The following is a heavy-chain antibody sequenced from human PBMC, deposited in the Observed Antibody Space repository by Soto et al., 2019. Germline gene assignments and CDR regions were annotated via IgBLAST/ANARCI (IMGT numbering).Heavy chain of an antibody. CDR2: INGDGGTI. Sequence: EVQLVEAGGGLVQPGGSLRLSCAASGFTFSTSWIHWVRQAPGKGLVWVSRINGDGGTINYADSVKGRFTISRDNAKNTVYLQMNSLSADDTAVYSCTRGGHYYFDYWGQGTLVTVSS. CDR1: GFTFSTSW. D-gene: IGHD3-16*01. V-gene: IGHV3-74*01. CDR3: TRGGHYYFDY. J-gene: IGHJ4*02.